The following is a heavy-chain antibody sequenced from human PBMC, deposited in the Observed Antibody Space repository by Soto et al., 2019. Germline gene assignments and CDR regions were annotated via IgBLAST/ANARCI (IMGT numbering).Heavy chain of an antibody. CDR1: GGTFSSYT. CDR2: IIPILGIA. J-gene: IGHJ2*01. Sequence: QVQLVQSGAEVKKPGSSVKVSCKASGGTFSSYTISWVRQAPGQGLEWMGRIIPILGIANYAQKFQGRVTITADKXXSTAYMELSSLRSEDTAVYYCARGAAGRSGMYFDLWGRGTLVTVSS. V-gene: IGHV1-69*02. D-gene: IGHD3-10*01. CDR3: ARGAAGRSGMYFDL.